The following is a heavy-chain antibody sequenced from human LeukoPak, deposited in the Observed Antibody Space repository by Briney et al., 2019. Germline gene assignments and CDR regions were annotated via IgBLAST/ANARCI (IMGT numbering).Heavy chain of an antibody. J-gene: IGHJ3*01. V-gene: IGHV3-7*01. D-gene: IGHD3-22*01. CDR2: IKQDGSEK. CDR1: EFTFSHYC. CDR3: ARDLEDYYESRGAFDF. Sequence: PGGSLRLSCAASEFTFSHYCMSWVRQAPGKGLEWVANIKQDGSEKYYVDSVKGRFTISRDNTKNSLYLQMNSLRAEDTAVYYCARDLEDYYESRGAFDFWGQGTMVTVSS.